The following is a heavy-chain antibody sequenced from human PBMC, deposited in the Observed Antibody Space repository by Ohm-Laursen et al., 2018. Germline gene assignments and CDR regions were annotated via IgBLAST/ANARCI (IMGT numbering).Heavy chain of an antibody. V-gene: IGHV3-23*01. CDR1: GFTFSSSA. Sequence: SLRLSCTASGFTFSSSAMSWVRQAPGKGLEWVSGITDSADSTYYADSVKGRFTISRDNSKKTLFLQMNSLRAEDTAIYYCAKGLRYPDRWGQGTLVSVSS. CDR3: AKGLRYPDR. CDR2: ITDSADST. J-gene: IGHJ5*02. D-gene: IGHD3-9*01.